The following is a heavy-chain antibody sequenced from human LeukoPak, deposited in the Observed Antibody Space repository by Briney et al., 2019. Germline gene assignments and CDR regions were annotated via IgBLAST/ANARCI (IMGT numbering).Heavy chain of an antibody. D-gene: IGHD5-12*01. Sequence: TSETLSLTCTVSGGSISSYYWSWIRQPPGKGLEWIGYIYYSGSTNYNPSLKSRVTISVDTSKNQFSLKLSSVTAADTAVYYCASSRGYSAYGEFDYWGQGTLVTVSS. CDR3: ASSRGYSAYGEFDY. CDR1: GGSISSYY. J-gene: IGHJ4*02. CDR2: IYYSGST. V-gene: IGHV4-59*01.